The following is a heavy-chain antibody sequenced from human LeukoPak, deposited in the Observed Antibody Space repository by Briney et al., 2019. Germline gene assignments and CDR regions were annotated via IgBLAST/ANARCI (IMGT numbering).Heavy chain of an antibody. D-gene: IGHD4-17*01. CDR2: ISGSSYT. J-gene: IGHJ5*02. CDR3: ARDLVYGDYH. V-gene: IGHV3-21*01. CDR1: GFTFSSYS. Sequence: GGSLRLSCAASGFTFSSYSMNWVRQAPGKGLEWVSSISGSSYTYYADSVKGRFTISRDNAKNSLYLQMNSLRAEDTAVYYCARDLVYGDYHWGQGTLVTVSS.